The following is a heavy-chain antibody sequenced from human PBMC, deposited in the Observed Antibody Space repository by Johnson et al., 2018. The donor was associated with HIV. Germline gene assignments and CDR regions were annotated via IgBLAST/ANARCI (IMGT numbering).Heavy chain of an antibody. CDR3: ATEYGSGSYYTYALDI. CDR1: GFTFSSYW. D-gene: IGHD3-10*01. J-gene: IGHJ3*02. Sequence: VQLVESGGGLVQPGGSLRLSCAASGFTFSSYWMSWVSQAPGKGLAWVANIKQDGSEKYYVDSVKGRFTISRDNAKNSLYLQMNSLRAEDTAVYYCATEYGSGSYYTYALDIWGQGTMVTVSA. V-gene: IGHV3-7*03. CDR2: IKQDGSEK.